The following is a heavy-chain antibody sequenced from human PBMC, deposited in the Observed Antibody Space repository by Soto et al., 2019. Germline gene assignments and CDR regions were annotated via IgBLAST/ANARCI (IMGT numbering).Heavy chain of an antibody. J-gene: IGHJ6*02. D-gene: IGHD6-6*01. Sequence: GGSLRLSCAASGFTFSSYAMSWVRQAPGKGLEWVSAISGSGGSTYYADSVKGRFTISRDNSKNTLYLQMNSLRAEDTAVYYCAKDLLVAQLVPDYYYGMDVWGQGTTVTVSS. V-gene: IGHV3-23*01. CDR2: ISGSGGST. CDR3: AKDLLVAQLVPDYYYGMDV. CDR1: GFTFSSYA.